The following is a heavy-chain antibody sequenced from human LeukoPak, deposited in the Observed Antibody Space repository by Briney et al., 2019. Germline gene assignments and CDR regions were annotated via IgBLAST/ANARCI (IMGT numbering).Heavy chain of an antibody. D-gene: IGHD2-21*02. CDR3: TSWGDTTAEYFQR. Sequence: GGSLRLSCVVSGFTFNRCWMNWVRQAPGRGLEWVAHINPDGRDTYYVDSVKGRFTISRDNAQNSMYLQMNSLRVEDTAVYYCTSWGDTTAEYFQRWGQGTLVTVSS. V-gene: IGHV3-7*01. CDR2: INPDGRDT. J-gene: IGHJ1*01. CDR1: GFTFNRCW.